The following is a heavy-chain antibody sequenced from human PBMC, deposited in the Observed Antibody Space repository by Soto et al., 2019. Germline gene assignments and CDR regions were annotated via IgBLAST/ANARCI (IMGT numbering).Heavy chain of an antibody. Sequence: QVRLVQSGGEVKKPGASVKVSCKASGYTFSSYGITWVRQAPGQGLEWMGWISPDNGDTNSVQKFQGRVTMTTDTSTNTAYMELRSLRSDDTAVDYCARGAEYIQYWGQGTVVTVSS. V-gene: IGHV1-18*01. CDR1: GYTFSSYG. CDR3: ARGAEYIQY. J-gene: IGHJ1*01. CDR2: ISPDNGDT.